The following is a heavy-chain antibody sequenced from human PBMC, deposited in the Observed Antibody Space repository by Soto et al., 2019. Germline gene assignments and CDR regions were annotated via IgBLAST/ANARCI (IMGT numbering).Heavy chain of an antibody. D-gene: IGHD4-17*01. Sequence: SETLSLTCTVSGGSISSSNYYWGWIRQPPGKGLEWIGNIYYSENTYYSPSLKSRVTISVDTSKNQFSLKLSSVTAADTAVYYCARHDYGGNSAYFDYWGQGTPVTVSS. CDR3: ARHDYGGNSAYFDY. V-gene: IGHV4-39*01. CDR2: IYYSENT. CDR1: GGSISSSNYY. J-gene: IGHJ4*02.